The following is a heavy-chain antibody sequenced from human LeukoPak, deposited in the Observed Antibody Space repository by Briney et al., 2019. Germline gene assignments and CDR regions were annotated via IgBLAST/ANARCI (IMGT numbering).Heavy chain of an antibody. CDR2: IHYIEST. CDR3: ARILTEDLDFDY. Sequence: MRSETLSLTCSVSDGSITSYYWNWIRQPPGKGLEWIGYIHYIESTNYSPSLKSRVTISVDTSKNQFSLKLSSVTAADTAVYYCARILTEDLDFDYWGQGTLVTVSS. CDR1: DGSITSYY. J-gene: IGHJ4*02. V-gene: IGHV4-59*08. D-gene: IGHD3-9*01.